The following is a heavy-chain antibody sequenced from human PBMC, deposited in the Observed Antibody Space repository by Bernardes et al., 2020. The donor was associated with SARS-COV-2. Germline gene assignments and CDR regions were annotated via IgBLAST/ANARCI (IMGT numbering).Heavy chain of an antibody. CDR2: ISGSGGST. D-gene: IGHD3-10*01. V-gene: IGHV3-23*01. CDR1: GFTFSSYA. Sequence: GGSLRLSCAASGFTFSSYAMSWVRQAPGKGLEWVSSISGSGGSTYYADSVKGRFTISRDISKNTLFLQMNSLRAEDTALYYFAKESDYYGSGSPPDYWGQGTLVTVSS. CDR3: AKESDYYGSGSPPDY. J-gene: IGHJ4*02.